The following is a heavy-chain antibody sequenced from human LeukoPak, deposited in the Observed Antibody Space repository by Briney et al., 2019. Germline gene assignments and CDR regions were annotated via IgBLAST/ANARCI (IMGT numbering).Heavy chain of an antibody. CDR3: ARVHSSSFAGEEY. CDR2: IYYSGST. J-gene: IGHJ4*02. CDR1: GGSISSGGYY. Sequence: SETLSLTCTVSGGSISSGGYYWSWIRQHPGKGLEWIGYIYYSGSTYYNPSLKSRVTISVDTPKNQFSLKLSSVTAADTAVYYCARVHSSSFAGEEYWGQGTLVTVSS. V-gene: IGHV4-31*03. D-gene: IGHD6-6*01.